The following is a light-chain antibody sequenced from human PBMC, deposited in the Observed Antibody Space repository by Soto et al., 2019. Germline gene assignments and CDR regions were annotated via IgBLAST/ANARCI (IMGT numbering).Light chain of an antibody. Sequence: EIVLTQSPGTLSLSPGERATLSCRASQAIPDNCLAWYQQIPGQAPRRLIYGASSGASDIPDRFSGSGSGTGFTLTISRLEPEDFAVYYCHQYGILPLTFGGGTRVEI. CDR1: QAIPDNC. CDR3: HQYGILPLT. V-gene: IGKV3-20*01. CDR2: GAS. J-gene: IGKJ4*01.